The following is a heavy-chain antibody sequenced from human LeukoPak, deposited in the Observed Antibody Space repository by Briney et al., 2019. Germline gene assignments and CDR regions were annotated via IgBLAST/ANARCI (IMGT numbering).Heavy chain of an antibody. CDR1: GFTFSNYW. CDR2: LMGDGGEK. D-gene: IGHD6-13*01. J-gene: IGHJ4*02. V-gene: IGHV3-7*01. Sequence: GGSLRLSCVVSGFTFSNYWMGWVRQVPGKGLEWVANLMGDGGEKHHLDSVRGRFTISRDNAKNSLFLQMNSLRPEDTAVYYCVRLGGSWDLLDYWGQGTLVTVSS. CDR3: VRLGGSWDLLDY.